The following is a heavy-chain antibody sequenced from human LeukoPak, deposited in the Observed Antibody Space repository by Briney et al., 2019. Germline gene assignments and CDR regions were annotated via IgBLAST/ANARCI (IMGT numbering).Heavy chain of an antibody. Sequence: ASVKVSCKASGYTFTGYHMHWVRQAPGQGLEWMGWINPNSGNTGYAQKFQGRVTMTRNTSISTAYMELSSLRSEDTAVYYCARGRAGAFPDAFDIWGQGTMVTVSS. CDR3: ARGRAGAFPDAFDI. CDR2: INPNSGNT. D-gene: IGHD6-19*01. CDR1: GYTFTGYH. V-gene: IGHV1-8*02. J-gene: IGHJ3*02.